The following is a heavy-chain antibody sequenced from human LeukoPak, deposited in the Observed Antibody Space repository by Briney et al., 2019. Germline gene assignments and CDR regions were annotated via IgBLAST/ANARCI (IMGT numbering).Heavy chain of an antibody. CDR2: IIPIFGTT. CDR3: ARGGEANYYDTSGYYLYYY. CDR1: GGTFSNYA. V-gene: IGHV1-69*05. D-gene: IGHD3-22*01. Sequence: GASXXVSCKASGGTFSNYAISWVRQAPGQGLEWMGRIIPIFGTTNYAQKFQGRVTITTDESTSIAYMELSSLRSEDTAVYYCARGGEANYYDTSGYYLYYYWGQGTLVTVSS. J-gene: IGHJ4*02.